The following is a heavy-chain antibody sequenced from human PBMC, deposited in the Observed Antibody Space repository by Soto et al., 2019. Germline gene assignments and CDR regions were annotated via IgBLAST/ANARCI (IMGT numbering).Heavy chain of an antibody. Sequence: AGGSLRLSCAASGFTFSSYAMNWVRQAPGKGLEWVSAISGSGGSTYSADSVKGRFTISRDNSKNTLFLQMNSLTAEDTAVYYCAKFSGYSLRDYFDYWGQGTLVTVSS. J-gene: IGHJ4*02. D-gene: IGHD5-18*01. CDR3: AKFSGYSLRDYFDY. CDR1: GFTFSSYA. CDR2: ISGSGGST. V-gene: IGHV3-23*01.